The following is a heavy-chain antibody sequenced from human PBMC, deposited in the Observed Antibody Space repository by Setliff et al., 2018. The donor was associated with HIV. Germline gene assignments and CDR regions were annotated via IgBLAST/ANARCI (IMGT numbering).Heavy chain of an antibody. Sequence: GALRLSCAASRFDFNNYWMCWVRQAPGKGLEWVANIGQDGSEKNYVDSVKGRFTIARDNAKNSRDLQMNSLRAEDTAIYYCARKLRPGHGVDVWGQGTTVTVSS. V-gene: IGHV3-7*01. CDR1: RFDFNNYW. J-gene: IGHJ6*02. CDR3: ARKLRPGHGVDV. D-gene: IGHD3-10*01. CDR2: IGQDGSEK.